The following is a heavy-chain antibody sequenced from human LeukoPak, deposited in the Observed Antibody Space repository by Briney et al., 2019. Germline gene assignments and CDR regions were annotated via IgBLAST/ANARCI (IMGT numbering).Heavy chain of an antibody. J-gene: IGHJ5*02. Sequence: SETLSLTCTVSGDSISSGRHYWSWIRQPAGKGLEWIGRIHYSGNTKYNPSLNGRLSISVDTSKNQFSLNMTPVTAADTAVYYCARGGLYWFDPWGQGTQVTVSS. V-gene: IGHV4-61*02. CDR2: IHYSGNT. CDR3: ARGGLYWFDP. CDR1: GDSISSGRHY. D-gene: IGHD3-10*01.